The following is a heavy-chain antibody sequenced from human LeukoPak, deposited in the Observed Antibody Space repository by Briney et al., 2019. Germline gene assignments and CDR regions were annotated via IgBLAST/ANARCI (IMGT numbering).Heavy chain of an antibody. J-gene: IGHJ4*01. CDR2: IYYSGNT. Sequence: PSETLSLTCTVSGGSISSSSYYWGWIRQPPGKGLEWIGSIYYSGNTYYNPSLNSRVSMSVDTSQNQFSLKLNSVNAADTAVYFCVRYSSGWPFDYWGRGSLVTVSS. CDR3: VRYSSGWPFDY. V-gene: IGHV4-39*01. CDR1: GGSISSSSYY. D-gene: IGHD6-19*01.